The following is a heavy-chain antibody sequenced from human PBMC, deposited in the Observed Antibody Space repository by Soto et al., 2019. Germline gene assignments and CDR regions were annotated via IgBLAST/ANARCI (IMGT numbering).Heavy chain of an antibody. CDR1: GFTFSSYE. J-gene: IGHJ4*02. CDR3: ARDHYDFWSGHEGGIDY. V-gene: IGHV3-48*03. Sequence: EVQLVESGGGLVQPGGSLRLSCAASGFTFSSYEMNWVRQAPGKGLEWVSYISSSGSTIYYADSVKGRFTISRDNAKNSLYVQMNSLRAEDTAVYYCARDHYDFWSGHEGGIDYWGQGTLVTVSS. D-gene: IGHD3-3*01. CDR2: ISSSGSTI.